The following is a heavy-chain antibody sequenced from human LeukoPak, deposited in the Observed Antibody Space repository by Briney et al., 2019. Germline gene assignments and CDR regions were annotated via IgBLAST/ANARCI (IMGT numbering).Heavy chain of an antibody. D-gene: IGHD3-16*02. CDR3: ARGVKYFDY. J-gene: IGHJ4*02. CDR1: GFTFDDSV. Sequence: GGSLRLSCAASGFTFDDSVMSWVRQAPGKGLEWVSGINWNGGSTGYADSVKGRFTISRDNAKNSLYLQMSSLRSEDTAVYYCARGVKYFDYRGQGTLVTVSS. V-gene: IGHV3-20*04. CDR2: INWNGGST.